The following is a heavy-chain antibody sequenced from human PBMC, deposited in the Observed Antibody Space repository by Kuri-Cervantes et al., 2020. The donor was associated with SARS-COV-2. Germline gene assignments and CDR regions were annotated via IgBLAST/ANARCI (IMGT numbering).Heavy chain of an antibody. J-gene: IGHJ6*03. V-gene: IGHV1-2*02. CDR2: INPNSGGT. Sequence: ASVKVSCKASGYTFTGYYMHWVRQAPGQGLEWMGWINPNSGGTNYAQKFQGRVTTTRDTSISTAYMELSRLRSDDTAVYYCARDGSPAATYMDVWGKGTTVTVSS. CDR3: ARDGSPAATYMDV. D-gene: IGHD2-2*01. CDR1: GYTFTGYY.